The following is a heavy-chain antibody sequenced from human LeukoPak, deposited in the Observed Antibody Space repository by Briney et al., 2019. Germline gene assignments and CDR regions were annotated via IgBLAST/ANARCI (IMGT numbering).Heavy chain of an antibody. J-gene: IGHJ4*02. CDR2: IYPADSDT. CDR3: ARYYFWTGSYFFDY. CDR1: GFTFSTHW. Sequence: GQSLKISCKTSGFTFSTHWIAWVRQTPGGGMELMGIIYPADSDTNYRPSFQGQVTISADKSTTTAYLQWSSLKASDTAMYYCARYYFWTGSYFFDYWGQGTLVTVSS. D-gene: IGHD3/OR15-3a*01. V-gene: IGHV5-51*01.